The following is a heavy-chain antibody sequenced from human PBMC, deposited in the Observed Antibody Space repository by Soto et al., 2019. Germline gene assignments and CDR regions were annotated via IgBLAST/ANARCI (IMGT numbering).Heavy chain of an antibody. J-gene: IGHJ6*02. CDR1: GGTFSSYA. V-gene: IGHV1-69*01. Sequence: QVQLVQSGAEVKKPGSSVKCSCKASGGTFSSYAISWLRQATGQGLEWMGGIIPIFGTANYAQKFQGRVTITADESTSTAYMELSSLRSEDRAVYYCASHFGWVAARARGQRYYNYGMDVWGQGTTVTVAS. D-gene: IGHD6-6*01. CDR2: IIPIFGTA. CDR3: ASHFGWVAARARGQRYYNYGMDV.